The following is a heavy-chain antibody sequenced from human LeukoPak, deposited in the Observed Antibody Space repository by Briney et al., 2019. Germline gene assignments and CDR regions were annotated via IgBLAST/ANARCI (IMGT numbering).Heavy chain of an antibody. CDR3: ARAIWQFVPYFDS. V-gene: IGHV1-2*02. Sequence: ASVKVSCKASGYTFIEYFMHWVGQAPGQGLEWMGWINPNSGGTNFAQKFQGRVAMTRETSISTAYLELGSLRSDDTAVYFCARAIWQFVPYFDSCGQGTLVTVSS. D-gene: IGHD6-6*01. CDR2: INPNSGGT. J-gene: IGHJ4*02. CDR1: GYTFIEYF.